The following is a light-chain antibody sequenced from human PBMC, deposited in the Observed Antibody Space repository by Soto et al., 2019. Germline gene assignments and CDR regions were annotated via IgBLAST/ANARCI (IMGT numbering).Light chain of an antibody. Sequence: VLTQSPGTLSLSPGERTTLSCRASQSVVNNYLAWYQQKPGQTPRLLIYGASSRATGIPDRFSGSGSGTDFTLTIRGLEPEDFAVYYCQQYGSSPFTFGPGTKVDIK. CDR2: GAS. V-gene: IGKV3-20*01. J-gene: IGKJ3*01. CDR1: QSVVNNY. CDR3: QQYGSSPFT.